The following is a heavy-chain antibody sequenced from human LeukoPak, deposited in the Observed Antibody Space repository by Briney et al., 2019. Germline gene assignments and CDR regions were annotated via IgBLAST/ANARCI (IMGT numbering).Heavy chain of an antibody. J-gene: IGHJ6*03. V-gene: IGHV1-69*05. D-gene: IGHD5-12*01. Sequence: SVKVSCKASGGTFSSYAISWVRQAPGQGLEWMGGIIPIFGTANYAQKFQGRVTITTDESTGTAYMELSSLRSEDTAVYYCARGGGYGDYMDVWGKGTTVTVSS. CDR2: IIPIFGTA. CDR1: GGTFSSYA. CDR3: ARGGGYGDYMDV.